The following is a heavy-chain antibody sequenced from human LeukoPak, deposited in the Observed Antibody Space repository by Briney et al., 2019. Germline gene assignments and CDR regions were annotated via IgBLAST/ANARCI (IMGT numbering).Heavy chain of an antibody. J-gene: IGHJ4*02. D-gene: IGHD3-9*01. V-gene: IGHV1-8*01. CDR3: ARARISTGYYIYGY. CDR2: MNPNSGNT. Sequence: ASVKVSCKASGYTFTSYDINWVRQATGQGLEWMGWMNPNSGNTGYAQKFQGRVTMTRNTSISTAYMELSSLRSEDTAVYYCARARISTGYYIYGYWGQGTLVTVSS. CDR1: GYTFTSYD.